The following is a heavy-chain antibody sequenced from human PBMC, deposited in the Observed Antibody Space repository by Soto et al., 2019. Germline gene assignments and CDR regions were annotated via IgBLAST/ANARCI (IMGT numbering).Heavy chain of an antibody. D-gene: IGHD3-3*01. CDR1: GGSFSGYY. CDR2: INHSGST. V-gene: IGHV4-34*01. CDR3: ARSFRGMSYDFWSGYHYYYGMDV. Sequence: PLETLSLTCAVYGGSFSGYYWSWIRQPPGKGLEWIGEINHSGSTNYNPSLKSRVTISVDTSKNQFSLKLSSVTAADTAVYYCARSFRGMSYDFWSGYHYYYGMDVWGQGTTVTVSS. J-gene: IGHJ6*02.